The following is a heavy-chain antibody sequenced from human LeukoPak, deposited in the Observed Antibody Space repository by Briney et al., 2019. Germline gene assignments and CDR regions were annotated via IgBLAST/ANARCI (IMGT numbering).Heavy chain of an antibody. J-gene: IGHJ3*02. D-gene: IGHD5-24*01. Sequence: GASVKVSCKASGGTFSSYAISWVRQAPGQGLEWMGRIIPILGIANYAQKFQGRVTTTADKSTSTAYMELSSLRSEDTAVYYCARGLQLNPDAFDIWGQGTMVTVSS. V-gene: IGHV1-69*04. CDR3: ARGLQLNPDAFDI. CDR2: IIPILGIA. CDR1: GGTFSSYA.